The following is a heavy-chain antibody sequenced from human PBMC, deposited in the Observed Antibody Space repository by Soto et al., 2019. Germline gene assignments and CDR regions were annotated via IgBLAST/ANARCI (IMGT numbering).Heavy chain of an antibody. CDR1: GGSISSGDYY. Sequence: SETLSLTCTVSGGSISSGDYYWSWIRQPPGKGLEWIGYIYYSGSAYYNPSLKSRVTISVDTSKNQFSLKLSSVTAADTAVYYCARRPQECSGGRCYWSFQPWGQGTLV. D-gene: IGHD2-15*01. CDR3: ARRPQECSGGRCYWSFQP. J-gene: IGHJ1*01. V-gene: IGHV4-30-4*01. CDR2: IYYSGSA.